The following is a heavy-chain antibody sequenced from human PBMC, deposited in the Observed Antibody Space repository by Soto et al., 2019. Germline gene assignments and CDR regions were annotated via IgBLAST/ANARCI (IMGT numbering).Heavy chain of an antibody. CDR1: GYTFTSYD. Sequence: ASVEVSCKXSGYTFTSYDINWVRQATGQGLEWMGWMNPNSGNTGYAQKFQGRVTMTRNTSISTAYMELSSLRSEDTAVYYCAREGPYYYDSSGHTLGYYFDYWGQGTLGTAPQ. V-gene: IGHV1-8*01. CDR3: AREGPYYYDSSGHTLGYYFDY. J-gene: IGHJ4*02. D-gene: IGHD3-22*01. CDR2: MNPNSGNT.